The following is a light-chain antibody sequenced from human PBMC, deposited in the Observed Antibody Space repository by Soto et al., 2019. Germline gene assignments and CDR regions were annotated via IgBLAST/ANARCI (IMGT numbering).Light chain of an antibody. Sequence: DIQMTQSPSTLSASVGDRVTITCRASQSISTWLAWYQQEPGKAPKLLIHKASSLQSGVPSRFSGSGSGTDFTLTISSLQPEDVATYYCQKYNSYTWTFGQGTKVDIK. V-gene: IGKV1-5*03. J-gene: IGKJ1*01. CDR1: QSISTW. CDR3: QKYNSYTWT. CDR2: KAS.